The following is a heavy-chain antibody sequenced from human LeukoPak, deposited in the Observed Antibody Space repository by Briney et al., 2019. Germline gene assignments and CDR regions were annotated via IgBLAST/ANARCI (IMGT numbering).Heavy chain of an antibody. CDR1: GFTFSSYG. V-gene: IGHV3-33*01. CDR2: IRYDGSIK. Sequence: GGSLRLSCEASGFTFSSYGLHWVRQAPGKGLEWVAVIRYDGSIKYYGDSVKGRFTISRDNSENTLYLQMNSLRAEDTAVYYCAVGTVAGNVFDYWGQGTLVTVSS. J-gene: IGHJ4*02. CDR3: AVGTVAGNVFDY. D-gene: IGHD6-19*01.